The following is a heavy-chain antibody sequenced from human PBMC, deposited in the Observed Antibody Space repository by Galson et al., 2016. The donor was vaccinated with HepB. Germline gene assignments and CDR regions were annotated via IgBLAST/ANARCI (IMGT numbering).Heavy chain of an antibody. CDR2: TAGSGDST. D-gene: IGHD1-26*01. CDR1: GFSFSSYA. J-gene: IGHJ4*02. Sequence: SLRLSCAASGFSFSSYALNWVRQPPGKGLEWVSGTAGSGDSTYYADSVKGRFTISRDNSENTLYLQMNSPRAEYTAVYHCAKAGWGLVGATEIDSWGQGILVTVSS. V-gene: IGHV3-23*01. CDR3: AKAGWGLVGATEIDS.